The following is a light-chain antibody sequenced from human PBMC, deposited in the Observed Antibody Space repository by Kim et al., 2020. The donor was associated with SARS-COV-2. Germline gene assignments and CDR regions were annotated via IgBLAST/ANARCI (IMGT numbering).Light chain of an antibody. CDR2: ETS. J-gene: IGKJ2*02. CDR3: QKNDRLPRT. CDR1: QGIGNF. Sequence: DIQMTQSPSSLSASIGDRVSISCQASQGIGNFVSWFHQKPGRAPKLLIYETSTLESGVSPRFSGSGSGTEFTLTISSLQPGDDGTYFCQKNDRLPRTFAQGTKLEI. V-gene: IGKV1-33*01.